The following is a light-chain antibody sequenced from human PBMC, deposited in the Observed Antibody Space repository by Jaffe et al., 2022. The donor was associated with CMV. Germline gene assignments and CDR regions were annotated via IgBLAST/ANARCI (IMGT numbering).Light chain of an antibody. J-gene: IGKJ2*01. Sequence: DIQMTQSPSTLSVSVGDRVTITCRASQSISSWLAWYQQKPGKAPKLLIYKASSLESGVPSRFSGSGSGTEFTLTISSLQPDDFATYYCQQYNSYWRTFGQGTKLEIK. CDR1: QSISSW. CDR2: KAS. CDR3: QQYNSYWRT. V-gene: IGKV1-5*03.